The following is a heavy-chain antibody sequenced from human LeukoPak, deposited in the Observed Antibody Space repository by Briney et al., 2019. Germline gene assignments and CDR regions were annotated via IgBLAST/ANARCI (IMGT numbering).Heavy chain of an antibody. CDR1: GFTFDDYA. Sequence: GGSLRLSCAASGFTFDDYAMHWVRQAPGKGLEWVSLISGDGGSTYYADSEKGRFTISRDNSKNSLYLQMNSLRTEDTALYYCAKDIAGGDYYFDYGGQGTLVTVSS. D-gene: IGHD1-14*01. J-gene: IGHJ4*02. CDR2: ISGDGGST. V-gene: IGHV3-43*02. CDR3: AKDIAGGDYYFDY.